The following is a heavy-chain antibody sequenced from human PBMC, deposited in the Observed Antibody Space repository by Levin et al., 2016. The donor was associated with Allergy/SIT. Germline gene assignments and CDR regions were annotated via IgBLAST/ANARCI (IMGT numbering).Heavy chain of an antibody. V-gene: IGHV4-34*01. Sequence: SETLSLTCAVYGGSFISYYWTWIRQPPGKGLEWIGEIDHRGSANYNPSLKSRVAISVDTSKNQFSLKLRSLTAADTAVYYCARGGPTLDYYYSPNIYYGAFDIWGQGTMVTVSS. D-gene: IGHD3-22*01. CDR2: IDHRGSA. CDR3: ARGGPTLDYYYSPNIYYGAFDI. J-gene: IGHJ3*02. CDR1: GGSFISYY.